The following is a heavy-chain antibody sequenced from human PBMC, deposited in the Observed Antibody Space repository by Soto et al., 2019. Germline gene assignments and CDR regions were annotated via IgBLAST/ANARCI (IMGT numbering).Heavy chain of an antibody. D-gene: IGHD6-13*01. Sequence: GSLRLSCAASGFTFSSYAMHWVRQAPGKGLEWVAVISYDGSNKYYADSVKGRFTISRDNSKNTLYLQMNSLRAEDTAVYYCARAPDSGSWYEFGAFDIWGQGTMVTVSS. CDR3: ARAPDSGSWYEFGAFDI. V-gene: IGHV3-30-3*01. J-gene: IGHJ3*02. CDR1: GFTFSSYA. CDR2: ISYDGSNK.